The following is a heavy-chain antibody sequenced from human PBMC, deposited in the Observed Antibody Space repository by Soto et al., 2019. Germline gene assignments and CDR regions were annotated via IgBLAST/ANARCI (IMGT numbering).Heavy chain of an antibody. CDR2: ISYDGTNK. Sequence: PGGSLRLSCAASGFTVNNYAMHWVRQAPGKGLEWVAFISYDGTNKYYPDSVTGRFTISRDNSRNTLYLQMDNLRVEDTAVYYCATPGRAYFFWRDGAKGFDHWGQGTQVTVSS. J-gene: IGHJ4*02. D-gene: IGHD3-3*01. V-gene: IGHV3-30-3*01. CDR3: ATPGRAYFFWRDGAKGFDH. CDR1: GFTVNNYA.